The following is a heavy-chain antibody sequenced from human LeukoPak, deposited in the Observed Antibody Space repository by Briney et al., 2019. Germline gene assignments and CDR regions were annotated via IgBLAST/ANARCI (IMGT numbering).Heavy chain of an antibody. CDR2: ISYDGSNK. Sequence: PGRSLRLSCAASGFTFSSYGMHWVRQAPGKGLEWVAVISYDGSNKYYADSVKGRFTISRDNSKNTLYLQMNSLRAEDTAVYYCARDGERDKFALIEGWFDPWGQGTLVTVSS. D-gene: IGHD2-21*01. V-gene: IGHV3-30*03. CDR1: GFTFSSYG. CDR3: ARDGERDKFALIEGWFDP. J-gene: IGHJ5*02.